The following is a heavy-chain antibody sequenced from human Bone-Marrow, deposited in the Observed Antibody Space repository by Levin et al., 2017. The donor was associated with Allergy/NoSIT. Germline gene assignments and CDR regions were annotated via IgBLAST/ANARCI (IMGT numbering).Heavy chain of an antibody. V-gene: IGHV5-51*01. CDR3: AITFYANLGAYWTNRFDV. J-gene: IGHJ3*01. Sequence: GESLKISCKGSGYSFSTYWIAWVRQMPGKGLEWMGNIYPGDSDTRYSPSFQGQVTISADKSISTAYLQWSRLKASDTAIYYCAITFYANLGAYWTNRFDVWGQGTMITVSS. CDR2: IYPGDSDT. D-gene: IGHD3-9*01. CDR1: GYSFSTYW.